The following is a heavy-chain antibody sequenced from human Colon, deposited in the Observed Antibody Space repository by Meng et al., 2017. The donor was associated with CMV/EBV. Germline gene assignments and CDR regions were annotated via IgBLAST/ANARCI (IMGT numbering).Heavy chain of an antibody. Sequence: GGSLRLSCSASGFTFNSYSMNWVRQTPGKGLEWVSSISSDSSYIFYADSVRGRFTISRDNAKNSLYLQMSSLGAGDTAVYYRARYLRAASTSCIDYWGQGTLVTVSS. J-gene: IGHJ4*02. V-gene: IGHV3-21*01. D-gene: IGHD2-2*01. CDR3: ARYLRAASTSCIDY. CDR2: ISSDSSYI. CDR1: GFTFNSYS.